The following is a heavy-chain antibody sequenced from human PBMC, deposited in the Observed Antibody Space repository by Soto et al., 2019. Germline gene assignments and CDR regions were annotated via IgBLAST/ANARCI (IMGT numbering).Heavy chain of an antibody. CDR3: ARHAGSNYDILTGYYHFYCEY. D-gene: IGHD3-9*01. CDR2: IYYSGST. V-gene: IGHV4-59*01. Sequence: SETLSLTCTVSGDSISSYYWSWIRQPPGKGLEWNGYIYYSGSTNYNPSLKSRVTISVDTSKNQFSLKLSSVTAADTAVYYCARHAGSNYDILTGYYHFYCEYWGQGTLVTV. J-gene: IGHJ4*02. CDR1: GDSISSYY.